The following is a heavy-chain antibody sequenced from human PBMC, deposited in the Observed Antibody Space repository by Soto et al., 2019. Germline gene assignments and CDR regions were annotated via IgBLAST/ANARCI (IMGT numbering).Heavy chain of an antibody. Sequence: SETLSLTCAVSGGSISSSNLWSWVRQPPGKGLEWIGEIYHSGSTNYNPSLKSRVTISVDKSKNQFSLKLTSVTAAGTAVYYCARDKITGLFDYWGQGTLVTVSS. D-gene: IGHD2-8*02. CDR3: ARDKITGLFDY. CDR2: IYHSGST. CDR1: GGSISSSNL. V-gene: IGHV4-4*02. J-gene: IGHJ4*02.